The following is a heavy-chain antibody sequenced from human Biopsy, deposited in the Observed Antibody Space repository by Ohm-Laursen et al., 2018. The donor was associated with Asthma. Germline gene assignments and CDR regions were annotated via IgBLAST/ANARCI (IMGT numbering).Heavy chain of an antibody. D-gene: IGHD3-3*02. CDR1: GGMFGNYA. CDR2: ISPIFGSS. Sequence: SVKVSCKSSGGMFGNYAISWVRQAPGLGLEWMGGISPIFGSSNYAQRFQGRVTITADIFTRTVYMELSGLRFDDTAIYYCARPSPNRDILHYYYHMDVWGQGTTVIVSS. V-gene: IGHV1-69*06. CDR3: ARPSPNRDILHYYYHMDV. J-gene: IGHJ6*02.